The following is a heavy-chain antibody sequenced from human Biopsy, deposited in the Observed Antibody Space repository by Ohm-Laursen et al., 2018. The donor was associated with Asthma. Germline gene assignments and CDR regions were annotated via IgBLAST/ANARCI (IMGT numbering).Heavy chain of an antibody. CDR3: ARGWNCGGDCYSLDS. Sequence: TLSLTCAVSGDSIDSGDYSWTWIRQSPGVGREWIGYIYRNGDTYYNPTLKNRVTISIDRSKNQFSLRLRSVTAADTAVYYCARGWNCGGDCYSLDSWGQGTLVTVSS. J-gene: IGHJ4*02. CDR1: GDSIDSGDYS. D-gene: IGHD2-21*02. CDR2: IYRNGDT. V-gene: IGHV4-30-2*06.